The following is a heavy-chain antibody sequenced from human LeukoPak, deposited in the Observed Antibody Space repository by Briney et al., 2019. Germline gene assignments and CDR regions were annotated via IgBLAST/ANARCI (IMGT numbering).Heavy chain of an antibody. Sequence: ASVKVSCKASGYPFTGYYLHWVQQAPGQGLEWMGWINPNSGFTNYAQKFQGRVTLTRDTSIITAYMELTRLRSDDTAVYYCARDRTTVTTGYYGMDVWGQGTTVTVSS. V-gene: IGHV1-2*02. CDR1: GYPFTGYY. CDR2: INPNSGFT. D-gene: IGHD4-17*01. J-gene: IGHJ6*02. CDR3: ARDRTTVTTGYYGMDV.